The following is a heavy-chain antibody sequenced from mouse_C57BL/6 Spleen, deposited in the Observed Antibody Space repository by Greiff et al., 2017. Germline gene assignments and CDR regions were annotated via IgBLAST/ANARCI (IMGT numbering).Heavy chain of an antibody. Sequence: EVQLQESGGGLVQPGGSMKLSCVASGFTFSNYWMNWVRQSPEKGLEWVAQIRLKSDNYATYYAESVKGRFTISRDDSKSSVYLQMNNLRAEDTGIYYCSRFYYDYDREFAYWGQGTLVTVSA. CDR2: IRLKSDNYAT. V-gene: IGHV6-3*01. CDR3: SRFYYDYDREFAY. CDR1: GFTFSNYW. J-gene: IGHJ3*01. D-gene: IGHD2-4*01.